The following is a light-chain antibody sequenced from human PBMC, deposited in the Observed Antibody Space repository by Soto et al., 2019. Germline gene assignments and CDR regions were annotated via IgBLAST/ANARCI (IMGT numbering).Light chain of an antibody. V-gene: IGKV1-39*01. Sequence: DIQMTQSPSSLSAAVGDRVTITCRASQDINKYLNWYRQTPGKAPNLLIFATSTLHSGVPSRISGSRAGTDLSLTISSLQGGDFATYSFHQSYSSPYSFGQGAKREF. CDR2: ATS. CDR3: HQSYSSPYS. J-gene: IGKJ2*03. CDR1: QDINKY.